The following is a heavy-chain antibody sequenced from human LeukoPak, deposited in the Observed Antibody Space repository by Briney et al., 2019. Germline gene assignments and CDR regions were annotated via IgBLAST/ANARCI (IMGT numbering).Heavy chain of an antibody. Sequence: SETLSLTCTVSGGSIGIYHWSWIRQPPGKGLEWIGYIYYSGGTNYNPSLKSRVTISIDTSQNQFSLNLSSVTAADTAVYYCARGLSSWDYYFDNWGQGTLVTVSS. CDR2: IYYSGGT. J-gene: IGHJ4*02. D-gene: IGHD6-13*01. V-gene: IGHV4-59*01. CDR3: ARGLSSWDYYFDN. CDR1: GGSIGIYH.